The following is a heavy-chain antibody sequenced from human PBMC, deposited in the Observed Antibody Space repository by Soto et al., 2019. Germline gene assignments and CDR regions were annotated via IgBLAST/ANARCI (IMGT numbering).Heavy chain of an antibody. V-gene: IGHV3-33*01. Sequence: QVQLVESGGGWVQPGRSLRLSCEATGFSFTTYGMHWVRQAPGKGLEWVAVIGYDGNNKYYADSVEGRFTISRDNSTNTVYLQMKSLRGDDTAVYYCARGGVTGIVGIFGSPLDICGQGTVVTVSS. CDR1: GFSFTTYG. J-gene: IGHJ3*02. CDR3: ARGGVTGIVGIFGSPLDI. CDR2: IGYDGNNK. D-gene: IGHD1-1*01.